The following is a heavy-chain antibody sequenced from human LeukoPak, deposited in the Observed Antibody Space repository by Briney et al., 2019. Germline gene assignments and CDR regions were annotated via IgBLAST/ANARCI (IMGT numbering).Heavy chain of an antibody. CDR1: GYSFGTYW. D-gene: IGHD5-12*01. CDR2: IYPRDSDR. CDR3: VRIYSGYEKLDY. J-gene: IGHJ4*02. Sequence: GESLKISCKGSGYSFGTYWIAWVRQMPGKGLEWMGIIYPRDSDRRYSPSFEGQVTISADKSTNTAYLQWSSLKASDTAMYYCVRIYSGYEKLDYWGQGTLVTVSS. V-gene: IGHV5-51*01.